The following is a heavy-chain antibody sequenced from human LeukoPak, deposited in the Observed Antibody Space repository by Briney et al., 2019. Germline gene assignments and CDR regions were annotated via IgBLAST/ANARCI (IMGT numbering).Heavy chain of an antibody. CDR3: APFPGLRDGY. CDR2: ISGVDDGT. CDR1: GFTFNNYA. J-gene: IGHJ4*02. D-gene: IGHD4-17*01. V-gene: IGHV3-23*01. Sequence: QAGGSLRLSCAASGFTFNNYAMSWVRQAPGKRLEWVSAISGVDDGTYHADSVKGRFTISRDNSKNTLYLQMNSLRAEDTAVYYCAPFPGLRDGYWGQGTLVTVSS.